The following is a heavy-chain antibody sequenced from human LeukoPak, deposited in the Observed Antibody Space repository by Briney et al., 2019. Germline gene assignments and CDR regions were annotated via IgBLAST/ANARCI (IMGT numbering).Heavy chain of an antibody. CDR2: ISWNSGSI. CDR1: GFTFDDYA. V-gene: IGHV3-9*01. D-gene: IGHD3-22*01. J-gene: IGHJ4*02. Sequence: GRSLRLSCAASGFTFDDYAMHWVRQAPGKGLEWVSGISWNSGSIGYADSVKGRFTISRDNAKNSLYLQMNSLRAEDTALYYCARGDYYYDSGGYYPTLGYWGQGTLVTVSS. CDR3: ARGDYYYDSGGYYPTLGY.